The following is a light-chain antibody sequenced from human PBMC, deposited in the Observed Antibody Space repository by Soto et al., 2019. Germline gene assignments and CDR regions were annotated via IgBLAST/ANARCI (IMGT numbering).Light chain of an antibody. Sequence: DIAMTQSPDSLAVSLGEGATINCKSSQSILYSSNNKNHLAWYQQKPGQPPKLLIYWASTREAGVPDRFRGPGSGTDFTLTISSLQAEDVAVYYCQQYYDTPYTFGQGTKLEIK. J-gene: IGKJ2*01. CDR1: QSILYSSNNKNH. CDR3: QQYYDTPYT. CDR2: WAS. V-gene: IGKV4-1*01.